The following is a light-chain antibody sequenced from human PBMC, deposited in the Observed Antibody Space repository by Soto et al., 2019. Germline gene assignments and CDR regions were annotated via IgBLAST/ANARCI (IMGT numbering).Light chain of an antibody. V-gene: IGKV1-5*01. CDR2: GAS. CDR3: QQYNSYWT. Sequence: DIQMTQSPSTLSASVGERVTITCRASQSVSNWLAWYQQKPGKAPNLLIYGASTLQSGVPSRFSGSGSGTEFTLTISSLQPDDFATYYCQQYNSYWTFGQGTKVDIK. CDR1: QSVSNW. J-gene: IGKJ1*01.